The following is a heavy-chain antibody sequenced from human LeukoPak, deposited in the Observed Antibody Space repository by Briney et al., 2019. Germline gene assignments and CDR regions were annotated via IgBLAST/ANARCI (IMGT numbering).Heavy chain of an antibody. CDR3: ASTMKDYYGSGSYYNRGVWAR. CDR1: DGSISTGCYY. V-gene: IGHV4-61*02. J-gene: IGHJ4*02. Sequence: SQSLSLTCTVSDGSISTGCYYWNWIRQPAGKGLELIGRIYSSGSTNYNPSLKSRVTISVDTSKNQFSLKLSSVTAADTAVYYCASTMKDYYGSGSYYNRGVWARWGQGTLVTVSS. CDR2: IYSSGST. D-gene: IGHD3-10*01.